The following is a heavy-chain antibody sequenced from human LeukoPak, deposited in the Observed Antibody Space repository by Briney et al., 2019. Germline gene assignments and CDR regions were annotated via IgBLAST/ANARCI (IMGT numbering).Heavy chain of an antibody. Sequence: TPSETLSLTCTVSGGSISTNHYWNWIRQPAGKGLEWIGRIYYSGSTNYNPSLKSRVTISVDTSKNQFSLKLTSVTAADTAVYYCARALYDSSALDYWGQGTLVTVSS. CDR1: GGSISTNHY. CDR3: ARALYDSSALDY. V-gene: IGHV4-59*11. J-gene: IGHJ4*02. D-gene: IGHD6-13*01. CDR2: IYYSGST.